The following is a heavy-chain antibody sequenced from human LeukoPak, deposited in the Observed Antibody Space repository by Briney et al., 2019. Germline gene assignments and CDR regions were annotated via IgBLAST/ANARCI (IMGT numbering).Heavy chain of an antibody. CDR1: GFTFDDYG. V-gene: IGHV3-20*04. Sequence: GGSLRLSCAASGFTFDDYGMSWVPQAPGKGLEGVSGINWNGGSSGYAVSVKVPFTISRANATTSLYLQMNSFSAEATAMYYCAREGEGQWLPRCYWGQGTLVTVSS. CDR3: AREGEGQWLPRCY. CDR2: INWNGGSS. D-gene: IGHD6-19*01. J-gene: IGHJ4*02.